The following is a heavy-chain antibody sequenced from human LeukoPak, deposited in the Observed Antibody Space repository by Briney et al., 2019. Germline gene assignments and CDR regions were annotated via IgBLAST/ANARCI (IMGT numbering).Heavy chain of an antibody. D-gene: IGHD4-17*01. V-gene: IGHV3-11*04. Sequence: GGSLRLSCAAAGFTFSDYYMSWIRQAPGKGLEWVSYISSSGSTIYYADSVKGRFTISRDNAKNSLYLQMNSLRAEDTAVYYCATLEVTVPDAFDIWGQGTMVTVSS. J-gene: IGHJ3*02. CDR3: ATLEVTVPDAFDI. CDR2: ISSSGSTI. CDR1: GFTFSDYY.